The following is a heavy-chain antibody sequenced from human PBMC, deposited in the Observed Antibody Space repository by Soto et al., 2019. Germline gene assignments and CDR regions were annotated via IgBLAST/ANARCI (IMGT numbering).Heavy chain of an antibody. CDR2: ISYDGSNK. Sequence: PGGSLRLSCAASGFTFSSYAMHWVRQAPGKGLEWVAVISYDGSNKYYADSVKGRFTISRDNSKNTLYLQMNSLRAEDTAVYYCARDKGLAYCGGDCYADAFDICGQGTMFTVSS. CDR1: GFTFSSYA. V-gene: IGHV3-30-3*01. CDR3: ARDKGLAYCGGDCYADAFDI. D-gene: IGHD2-21*02. J-gene: IGHJ3*02.